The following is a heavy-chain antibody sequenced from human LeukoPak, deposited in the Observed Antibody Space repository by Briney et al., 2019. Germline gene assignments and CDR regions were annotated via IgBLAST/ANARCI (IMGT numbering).Heavy chain of an antibody. D-gene: IGHD6-19*01. Sequence: PSETLSLTCTVSGGSLSSYYWSWIRQPPGKGLEWIGYIYYSGSTNYNPSLKSRVTISVDTSKNQFSLKLSSVTAADTAVYYCARVTDGYSSGWYYFDYWGQGTLVTVSS. CDR1: GGSLSSYY. V-gene: IGHV4-59*01. J-gene: IGHJ4*02. CDR3: ARVTDGYSSGWYYFDY. CDR2: IYYSGST.